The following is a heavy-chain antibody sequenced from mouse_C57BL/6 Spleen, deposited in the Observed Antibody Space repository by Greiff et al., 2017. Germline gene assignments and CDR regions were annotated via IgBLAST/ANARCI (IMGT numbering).Heavy chain of an antibody. CDR3: ARESTDYFDD. D-gene: IGHD5-1*01. Sequence: VQLQQSGAELVKPGASVKISCKASGYAFSSYWMNWVKQRPGKGLEWIGQIYPGDGATNYNGKFKGKATLTADKTSSTAYMQLSSLTSEDSAVYFCARESTDYFDDWGQGTTLTVAS. CDR2: IYPGDGAT. J-gene: IGHJ2*01. V-gene: IGHV1-80*01. CDR1: GYAFSSYW.